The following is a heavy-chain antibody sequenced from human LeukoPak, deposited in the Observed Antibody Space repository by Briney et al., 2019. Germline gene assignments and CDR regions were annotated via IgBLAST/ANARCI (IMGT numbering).Heavy chain of an antibody. Sequence: PGGSLRLSCAASGFTFSNYEMNWVRQAPGKGLEWVSGISGSGVYTYYADSVKGRFTISRDNSKNTLYLVMNSLRVDDTAVYYCAKAVDLATISVDIWGQGTMVTVSS. J-gene: IGHJ3*02. V-gene: IGHV3-23*01. CDR2: ISGSGVYT. D-gene: IGHD5-24*01. CDR1: GFTFSNYE. CDR3: AKAVDLATISVDI.